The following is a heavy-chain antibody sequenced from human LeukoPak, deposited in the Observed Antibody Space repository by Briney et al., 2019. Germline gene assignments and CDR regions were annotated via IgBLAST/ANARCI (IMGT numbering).Heavy chain of an antibody. V-gene: IGHV3-30*04. CDR1: GFTFSSYA. Sequence: GGSLRLSCAASGFTFSSYAMHWVCQAPGKGLEWVAVISYDGSNKYYADSVKGRFTISRDNSKNTLYLQMNSLRAEDTAVYYCAREGGVVVVPAAIPDAFDIWGQGTMVTVSS. D-gene: IGHD2-2*01. CDR3: AREGGVVVVPAAIPDAFDI. J-gene: IGHJ3*02. CDR2: ISYDGSNK.